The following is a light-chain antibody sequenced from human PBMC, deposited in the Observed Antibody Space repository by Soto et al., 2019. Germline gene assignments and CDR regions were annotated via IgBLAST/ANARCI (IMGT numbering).Light chain of an antibody. CDR3: SSYTSRSTHV. CDR1: SSDVGGYNY. J-gene: IGLJ1*01. CDR2: EVS. V-gene: IGLV2-14*01. Sequence: QSALTQPASVSGSPGQSITISCTGTSSDVGGYNYVSWYQQHPGKAPKLVLSEVSDRPSGVSNRFSGSKSGNTASLTISGLQSEDEADYYCSSYTSRSTHVFGTGTKLTVL.